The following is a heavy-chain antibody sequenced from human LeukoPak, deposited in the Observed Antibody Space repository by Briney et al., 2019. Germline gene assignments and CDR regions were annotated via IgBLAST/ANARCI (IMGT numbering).Heavy chain of an antibody. V-gene: IGHV3-74*01. D-gene: IGHD4-23*01. CDR1: GFTLSSYW. Sequence: PGGSLRLSCAASGFTLSSYWMNWVRQAPGKGLVWVSRIASDGSSTTYADSVKGRFSISRDNAKDTLYLQMNGLRVEDTAVYYCARGRPHGNDYWGQGTLVTVSS. J-gene: IGHJ4*02. CDR2: IASDGSST. CDR3: ARGRPHGNDY.